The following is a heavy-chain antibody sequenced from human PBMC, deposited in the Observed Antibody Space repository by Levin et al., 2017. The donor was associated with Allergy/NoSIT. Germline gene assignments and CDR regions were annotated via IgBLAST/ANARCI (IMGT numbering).Heavy chain of an antibody. CDR1: GGSISSSSYY. D-gene: IGHD6-13*01. CDR3: ARHPYSSSWLGAVAFDY. V-gene: IGHV4-39*01. CDR2: IYYSGST. Sequence: SETLSLTCTVSGGSISSSSYYWGWIRQPPGKGLEWIGSIYYSGSTYYNPSLKSRVTISVDTSKNQFSLKLSSVTAADTAVYYCARHPYSSSWLGAVAFDYWGQGTLVTVSS. J-gene: IGHJ4*02.